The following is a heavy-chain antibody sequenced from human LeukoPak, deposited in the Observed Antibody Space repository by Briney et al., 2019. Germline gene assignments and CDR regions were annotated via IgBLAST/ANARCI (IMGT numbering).Heavy chain of an antibody. CDR2: ILPTLGIA. J-gene: IGHJ6*03. D-gene: IGHD6-6*01. Sequence: SVKVSCKASEGSFLGGTFNNYAINWVRQAPGQGLEWVGRILPTLGIANYPQKFQGRVTITTDESTSTAYMELSSLRSEDTAVYYCAREGLGSSSSDYYYYMDVWGKGTTVTVSS. CDR3: AREGLGSSSSDYYYYMDV. CDR1: EGSFLGGTFNNYA. V-gene: IGHV1-69*04.